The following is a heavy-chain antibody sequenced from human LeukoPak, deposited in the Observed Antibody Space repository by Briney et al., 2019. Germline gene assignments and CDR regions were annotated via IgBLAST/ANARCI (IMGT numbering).Heavy chain of an antibody. CDR3: ARGYSSRSARIDY. CDR1: GGPLNDYY. J-gene: IGHJ4*02. Sequence: ETLSLTCAVFGGPLNDYYWSWVRQPPGKGLEWFGEINHSGSTNYNPSLKSRVTISVDTSKNQFSLKLSPVTAADTAVYYCARGYSSRSARIDYWGQGTLVTVSS. D-gene: IGHD6-13*01. CDR2: INHSGST. V-gene: IGHV4-34*01.